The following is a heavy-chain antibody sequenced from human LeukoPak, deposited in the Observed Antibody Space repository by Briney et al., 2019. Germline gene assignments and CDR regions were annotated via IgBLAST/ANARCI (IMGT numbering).Heavy chain of an antibody. V-gene: IGHV1-2*02. D-gene: IGHD3-10*01. CDR2: INPNSGGT. J-gene: IGHJ3*02. CDR3: ARGVVVRGVIITYPDAFDI. Sequence: ASVKVSCKTSRGTFSSYGISWVRQAPGQGLEWMGWINPNSGGTNYAQKFQGRVTMTRDTFISTAYMELSRLRSDDTAVYYCARGVVVRGVIITYPDAFDIWGQGTMVTVSS. CDR1: RGTFSSYG.